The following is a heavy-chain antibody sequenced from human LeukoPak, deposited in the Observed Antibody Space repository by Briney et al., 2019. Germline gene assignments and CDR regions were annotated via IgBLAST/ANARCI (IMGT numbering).Heavy chain of an antibody. V-gene: IGHV3-30*18. D-gene: IGHD6-19*01. J-gene: IGHJ4*02. CDR2: ISYDGSNK. CDR3: AKPYSSGWSAFDY. Sequence: GRSLRLSCAASGFTFSSYGMHWVRQAPGKGLEWVAVISYDGSNKYYADSVKGRFTISRDNSKNTLYLQMNSLRAEDTAVYYCAKPYSSGWSAFDYWGQGTLVTVSS. CDR1: GFTFSSYG.